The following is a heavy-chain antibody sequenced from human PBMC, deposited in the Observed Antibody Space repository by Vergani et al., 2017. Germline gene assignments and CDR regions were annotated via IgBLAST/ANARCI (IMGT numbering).Heavy chain of an antibody. CDR3: ARQKDYYMDV. J-gene: IGHJ6*03. V-gene: IGHV4-31*03. Sequence: QVQLQESGPGLVKASQTLSLTCSVSGAYVGSGGYYWTWVRQRPGVGLDWIGYIYYSGTTYYNPSLESRLTISLDTSEDHLSLKLTSGADADPAVYYWARQKDYYMDVWGKGTTVTVS. CDR1: GAYVGSGGYY. CDR2: IYYSGTT.